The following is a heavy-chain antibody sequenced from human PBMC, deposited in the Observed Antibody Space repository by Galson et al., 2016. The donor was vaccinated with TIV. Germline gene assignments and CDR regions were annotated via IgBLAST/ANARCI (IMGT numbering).Heavy chain of an antibody. D-gene: IGHD3-10*01. CDR1: GYTFTRHD. CDR2: VNPNSGYT. Sequence: SVKVSCKASGYTFTRHDINWVRQATGQGLEWMGWVNPNSGYTVYAQKFQGRVSMTRDTSITTAYLELSSLTSDDTAVYFCARDGSGSTDFDSWGQGTLVTVSS. J-gene: IGHJ4*02. V-gene: IGHV1-8*01. CDR3: ARDGSGSTDFDS.